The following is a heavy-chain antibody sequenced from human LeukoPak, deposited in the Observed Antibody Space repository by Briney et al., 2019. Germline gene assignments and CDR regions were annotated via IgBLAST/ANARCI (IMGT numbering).Heavy chain of an antibody. J-gene: IGHJ6*02. Sequence: ASVKVSCKASGYTFTGYYMHWVRQAPGQGLEWMGWINPNSGGTNYAQKFQGRVTMTRDTSISTAYMELSRLRSDDTAVYYCARDGRQTGSYYYYYGMDVWGQGTTVIVSS. CDR2: INPNSGGT. CDR3: ARDGRQTGSYYYYYGMDV. CDR1: GYTFTGYY. D-gene: IGHD1-26*01. V-gene: IGHV1-2*02.